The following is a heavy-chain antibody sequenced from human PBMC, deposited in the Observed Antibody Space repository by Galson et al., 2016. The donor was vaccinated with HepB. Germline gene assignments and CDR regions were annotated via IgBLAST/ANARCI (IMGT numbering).Heavy chain of an antibody. Sequence: SLRLSCAASTFTFRNYGMSWVRQAPGKGLEWVSVISGGGGTTYYADSVKGRFTISKDNAKKSLYLQMNSLRAEDTAVYYCTRAGSSYGILYYWGQGTLVTVSS. J-gene: IGHJ4*02. V-gene: IGHV3-23*01. D-gene: IGHD5-18*01. CDR3: TRAGSSYGILYY. CDR2: ISGGGGTT. CDR1: TFTFRNYG.